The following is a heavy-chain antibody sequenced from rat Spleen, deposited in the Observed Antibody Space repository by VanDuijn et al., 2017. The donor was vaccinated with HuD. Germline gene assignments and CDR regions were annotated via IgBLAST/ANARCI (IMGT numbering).Heavy chain of an antibody. Sequence: EVKLVESGGGLVQPGRSLKLSCAASGFNFNDYWMGWVRQAPGKGLEWIGEINKASITINSIPSLKDKFTISRDNAQNSLYLQMNKLGSEDTAIYYCARRHYGYTDYFDYWGQGVMVTVSS. CDR3: ARRHYGYTDYFDY. D-gene: IGHD1-9*01. V-gene: IGHV4-2*01. CDR2: INKASITI. CDR1: GFNFNDYW. J-gene: IGHJ2*01.